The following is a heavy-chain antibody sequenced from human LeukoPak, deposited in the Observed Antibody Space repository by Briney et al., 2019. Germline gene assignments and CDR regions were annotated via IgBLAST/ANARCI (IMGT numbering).Heavy chain of an antibody. CDR1: GFTFSSYW. CDR3: ARDGFGTGSN. Sequence: GGSLRLSCAASGFTFSSYWMNWARQAPGKGLVWVASINHNGNVNYYVDSVKGRFTISRDNAKNSLYLQMNTLRADDTAVYYCARDGFGTGSNWGQGTLVTVSS. J-gene: IGHJ4*02. V-gene: IGHV3-7*03. D-gene: IGHD3-16*01. CDR2: INHNGNVN.